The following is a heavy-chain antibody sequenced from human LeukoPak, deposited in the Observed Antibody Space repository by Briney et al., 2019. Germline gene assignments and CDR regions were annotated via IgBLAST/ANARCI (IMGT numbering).Heavy chain of an antibody. D-gene: IGHD1-26*01. Sequence: GGSLRLSCAASGFTFSSYAMSWVRQAPGKGLEWVSAISGTGSSTNYADSVKGRFTISRDNSKNTLYLQMNSLRAEVTAVYYCAKGDTTWELPHDYWGQGTLVTVSS. CDR3: AKGDTTWELPHDY. CDR1: GFTFSSYA. J-gene: IGHJ4*02. CDR2: ISGTGSST. V-gene: IGHV3-23*01.